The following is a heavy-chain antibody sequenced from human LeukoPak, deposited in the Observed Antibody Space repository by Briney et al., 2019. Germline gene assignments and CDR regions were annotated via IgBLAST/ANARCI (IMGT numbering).Heavy chain of an antibody. CDR3: ARRLLTGYYEF. CDR2: FYNGDTT. CDR1: GFTVSSTY. V-gene: IGHV3-66*01. Sequence: PGGSLRLSCAASGFTVSSTYMSWVRQAPGKGLEWVSVFYNGDTTYYANSVKGRFTISRDNSKNMLYLQMNSLRAEDTAVYYCARRLLTGYYEFWGQGTLVTVSS. D-gene: IGHD3-9*01. J-gene: IGHJ4*02.